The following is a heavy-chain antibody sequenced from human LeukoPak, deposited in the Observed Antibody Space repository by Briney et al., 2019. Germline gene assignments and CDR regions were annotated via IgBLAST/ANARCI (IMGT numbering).Heavy chain of an antibody. CDR3: TRADYGLDY. Sequence: PGGSLRLSCAASGFTFSVSAIHWVRQSPGKGLEWIGRIRTRTNNFAKAYAVSVKGRFTDSRDDSKNTAYLEMKSLRFEDTAVYFCTRADYGLDYWAQGPLVPVSS. D-gene: IGHD4-17*01. CDR1: GFTFSVSA. V-gene: IGHV3-73*01. J-gene: IGHJ4*02. CDR2: IRTRTNNFAK.